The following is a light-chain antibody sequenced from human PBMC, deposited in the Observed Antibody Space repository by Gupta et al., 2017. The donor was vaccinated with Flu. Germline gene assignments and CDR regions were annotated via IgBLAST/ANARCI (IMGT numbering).Light chain of an antibody. J-gene: IGLJ1*01. CDR3: NSRDISSNHYV. Sequence: QGDGLRGYFASWCHQRLGQAPLLVIYGNNNRPSVIPDRFSGSSSGSTASLTITGAQAEDEADYYCNSRDISSNHYVFGTGTRVTVL. CDR2: GNN. CDR1: GLRGYF. V-gene: IGLV3-19*01.